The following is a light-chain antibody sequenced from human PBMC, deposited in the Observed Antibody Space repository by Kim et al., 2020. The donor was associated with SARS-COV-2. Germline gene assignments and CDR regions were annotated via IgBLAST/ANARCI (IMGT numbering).Light chain of an antibody. J-gene: IGKJ5*01. CDR3: QQSFTTPLP. CDR1: QTIGKS. V-gene: IGKV1-39*01. CDR2: DAS. Sequence: DIQMTQSPSQLSASIGDTVTMTCRASQTIGKSVNWYQQKPGRAPNIVIFDASSLETGVPSRFSGSVSGVDFTLTISSLQPDDLGTYYSQQSFTTPLPFGQGTRLGIK.